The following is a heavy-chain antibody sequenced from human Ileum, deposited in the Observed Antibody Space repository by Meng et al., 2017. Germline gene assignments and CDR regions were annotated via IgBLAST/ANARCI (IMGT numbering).Heavy chain of an antibody. CDR1: GDSFTEYY. Sequence: QLQLMQWGAGMLKPSETLSLTGNVYGDSFTEYYWNLFRQPPGKGLEWIGEIHYSGSTNYNPSIESRVTISEDTSQKQFSLRLSSVTAADTAVYYCARRIRGGSYLGWGQGTLVTVSS. CDR2: IHYSGST. V-gene: IGHV4-34*01. J-gene: IGHJ4*02. CDR3: ARRIRGGSYLG. D-gene: IGHD1-26*01.